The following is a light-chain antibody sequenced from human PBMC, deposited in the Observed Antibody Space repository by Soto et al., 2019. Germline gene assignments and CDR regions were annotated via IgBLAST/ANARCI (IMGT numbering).Light chain of an antibody. V-gene: IGLV2-14*01. J-gene: IGLJ1*01. CDR1: SSDVAGYNY. Sequence: QSALTQPASVSGSPGQSITISCTGTSSDVAGYNYVSWYQQHPGKAPKLMIYDVSNRPSGVSNRFSGSKSGNTASLTISGLQAEDEADYYCSAYTSSSTLYVFGTGTELTVL. CDR2: DVS. CDR3: SAYTSSSTLYV.